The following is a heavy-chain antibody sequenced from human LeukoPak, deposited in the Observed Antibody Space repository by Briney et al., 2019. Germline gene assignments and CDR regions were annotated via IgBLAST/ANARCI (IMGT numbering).Heavy chain of an antibody. CDR1: HYSISIGYY. J-gene: IGHJ3*02. CDR3: ARVPPYRAFEI. D-gene: IGHD3-16*02. Sequence: SETLSLACTVSHYSISIGYYWAWIRQPPGKGLEWIASIYHTGNTFFNPSLRSRVSISVDTSKNQFSLNVTSVTAADTAVYYCARVPPYRAFEIWGQGTMVAVSS. CDR2: IYHTGNT. V-gene: IGHV4-38-2*02.